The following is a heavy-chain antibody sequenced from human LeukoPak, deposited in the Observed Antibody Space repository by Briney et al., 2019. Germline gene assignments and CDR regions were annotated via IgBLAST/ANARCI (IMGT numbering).Heavy chain of an antibody. CDR2: IYSGGST. CDR1: GFTVSDNY. D-gene: IGHD6-19*01. CDR3: ARETVAGTFDP. J-gene: IGHJ5*02. V-gene: IGHV3-53*01. Sequence: PGGSLRLSCAASGFTVSDNYMSWVRQAPGKGLEWVSVIYSGGSTYYADSVKGRFTISRDNSKNTLYLQMNSLRAEDTAVYYCARETVAGTFDPWGQGTLVTVSS.